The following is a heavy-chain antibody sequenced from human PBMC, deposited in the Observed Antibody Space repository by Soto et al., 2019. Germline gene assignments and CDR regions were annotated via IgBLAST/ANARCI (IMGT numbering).Heavy chain of an antibody. CDR1: GGSISSYY. Sequence: PSETLSLTCTVSGGSISSYYWSWIRQPPGKGLESIGYIYYSGSTSYNPSLKSRVTISVDTSKNQFSLKLSSVTAADTAVYYCARDTSYYYYYGMDVWGQGTTVTVSS. CDR3: ARDTSYYYYYGMDV. J-gene: IGHJ6*02. V-gene: IGHV4-59*01. CDR2: IYYSGST.